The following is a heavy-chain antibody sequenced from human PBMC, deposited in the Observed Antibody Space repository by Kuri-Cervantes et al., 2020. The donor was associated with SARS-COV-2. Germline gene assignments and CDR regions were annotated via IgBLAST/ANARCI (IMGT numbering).Heavy chain of an antibody. CDR3: ARDPPGGWNGPEYYFDY. J-gene: IGHJ4*02. CDR2: MNPNSGNT. V-gene: IGHV1-8*03. CDR1: GYTFTGYD. D-gene: IGHD3-3*01. Sequence: ASVKVSCKASGYTFTGYDINWVRQATGQGLEWMGWMNPNSGNTGYAQKFQGRVTITRNTSISTAYMELSSLRSDDTAVYYCARDPPGGWNGPEYYFDYWGQGTLVTVSS.